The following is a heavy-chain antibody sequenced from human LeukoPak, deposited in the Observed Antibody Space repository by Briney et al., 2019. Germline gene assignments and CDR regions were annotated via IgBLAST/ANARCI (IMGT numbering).Heavy chain of an antibody. CDR2: ISSSGGNI. V-gene: IGHV3-11*01. Sequence: GGSLRLSYVVSGFDLSDYYMSWIRQAPGKGLEWISYISSSGGNIYFADSVKGRFTMSRDNARGSLYLQMNSLTADDTAIYYCARRRDYFDYWGQGTLVTVSS. J-gene: IGHJ4*01. CDR1: GFDLSDYY. CDR3: ARRRDYFDY.